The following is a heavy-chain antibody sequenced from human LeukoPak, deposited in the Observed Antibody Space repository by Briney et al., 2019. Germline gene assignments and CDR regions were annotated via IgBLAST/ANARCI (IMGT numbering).Heavy chain of an antibody. Sequence: PSETLSLTCAVSGGSISSRNWWSWVRQPPGKGLEWIGEIYHSGSTNYNPSLKTRVTISVDKSKNHFSLKLSSVTAADPDVYYCARVTGYMIEDYFDYWGQGTLVTVSS. D-gene: IGHD3-22*01. CDR2: IYHSGST. CDR3: ARVTGYMIEDYFDY. J-gene: IGHJ4*02. V-gene: IGHV4-4*02. CDR1: GGSISSRNW.